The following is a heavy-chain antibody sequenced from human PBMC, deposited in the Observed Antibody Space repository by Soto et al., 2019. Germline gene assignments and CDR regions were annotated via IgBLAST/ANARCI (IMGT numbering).Heavy chain of an antibody. V-gene: IGHV3-23*01. CDR2: ISGNGGNT. J-gene: IGHJ4*02. Sequence: GGSLRLSCAASGFTFSSHPMTWVRQAPGKGLEWVSAISGNGGNTYYADSVKGRFTISRDNSNNTLYLEMKGLRAEDTAVYYCAKELRRTYSSPNDNWGQGTLVTVSS. D-gene: IGHD1-26*01. CDR1: GFTFSSHP. CDR3: AKELRRTYSSPNDN.